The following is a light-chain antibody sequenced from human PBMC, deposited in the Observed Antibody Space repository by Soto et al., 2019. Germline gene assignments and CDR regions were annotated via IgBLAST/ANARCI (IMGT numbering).Light chain of an antibody. J-gene: IGKJ3*01. CDR2: LAS. Sequence: EIVLTQSPATLSVSPGGRATLSCRASQSVTSNLAWYQQKPGQAPRLLIYLASTRATDVPARFSGSGSGTEFTLTISSPQSEDFAVYYCHQYNTWPLTFGPGTKVDIK. CDR3: HQYNTWPLT. V-gene: IGKV3-15*01. CDR1: QSVTSN.